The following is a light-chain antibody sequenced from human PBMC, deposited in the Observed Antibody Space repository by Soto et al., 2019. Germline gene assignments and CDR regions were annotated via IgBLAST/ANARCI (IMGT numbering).Light chain of an antibody. V-gene: IGLV4-69*01. J-gene: IGLJ2*01. CDR1: SGHSSYA. Sequence: QSVLTQSHSASASLGASVKLTCTLSSGHSSYAIAWHQKQPGKGPRYLMDLNNDGSHTKGDGIPDRFSGSSSGADRYLIISSLQSEDEADYYCQTWGTGFQFFGGGTKLTVL. CDR2: LNNDGSH. CDR3: QTWGTGFQF.